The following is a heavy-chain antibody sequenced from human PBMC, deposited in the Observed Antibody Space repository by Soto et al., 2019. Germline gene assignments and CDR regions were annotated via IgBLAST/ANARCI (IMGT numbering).Heavy chain of an antibody. CDR3: ARSVSGSYYYHDFDY. CDR2: IYYSGST. D-gene: IGHD1-26*01. Sequence: QVQLQESGPGLVKPSETLSLTCTVSGGSISSYYWSWIRQPPGKGLEWIGYIYYSGSTNYNPSLKSRVTISVDTSKNQFSLKLSSVTAADTAVYYCARSVSGSYYYHDFDYWGQGTLVTVSS. CDR1: GGSISSYY. V-gene: IGHV4-59*08. J-gene: IGHJ4*02.